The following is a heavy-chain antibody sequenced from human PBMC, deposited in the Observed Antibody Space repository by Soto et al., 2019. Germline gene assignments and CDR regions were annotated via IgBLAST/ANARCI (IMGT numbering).Heavy chain of an antibody. V-gene: IGHV3-23*01. D-gene: IGHD6-25*01. CDR1: GFTFSSYA. CDR3: AKFFVETGGSSGWPWTFHY. CDR2: SSGSGVTT. J-gene: IGHJ4*02. Sequence: EVQLLESGGGLVQPGRSLRLSCAASGFTFSSYAMSWVRQAPGNGLEWVSASSGSGVTTYYAASVKGRFTISSDNSKNTVFRQMNSLRADDRAVYYCAKFFVETGGSSGWPWTFHYWGQGTLVTVSS.